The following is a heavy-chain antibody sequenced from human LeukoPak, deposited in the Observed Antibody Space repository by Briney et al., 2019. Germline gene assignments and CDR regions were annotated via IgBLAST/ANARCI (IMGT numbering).Heavy chain of an antibody. J-gene: IGHJ4*02. CDR2: ISSSSSYI. CDR3: ATSSWNVYFDY. Sequence: GGSLRLSCTASGFTFSSYSMNWVRQAPGKGLEWVSSISSSSSYIYYADSVKGRFTISRDNAKNSLYLQMNSLRAEDTAVYYCATSSWNVYFDYWGQGTLVTVSS. CDR1: GFTFSSYS. V-gene: IGHV3-21*01. D-gene: IGHD1-1*01.